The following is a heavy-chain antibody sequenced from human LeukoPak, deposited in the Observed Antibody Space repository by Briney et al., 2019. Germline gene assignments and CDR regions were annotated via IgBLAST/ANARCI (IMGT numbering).Heavy chain of an antibody. CDR2: INPNSGGT. Sequence: ASVKVSCKASGYTFTSYYMHWVRQAPGQGLEWMGWINPNSGGTNYAQKFQGRVTMTRDTSISTAYMELSRLRSDDTAVYYCARSTIFGVVIPKFDYWGQGTLVTVSS. CDR3: ARSTIFGVVIPKFDY. J-gene: IGHJ4*02. D-gene: IGHD3-3*01. CDR1: GYTFTSYY. V-gene: IGHV1-2*02.